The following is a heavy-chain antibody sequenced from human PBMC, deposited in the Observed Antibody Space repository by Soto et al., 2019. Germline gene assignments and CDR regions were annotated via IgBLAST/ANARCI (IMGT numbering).Heavy chain of an antibody. CDR3: AKDRDGAAAGPTKFYGMDV. Sequence: EVQLLESGGGLVQPGGSLRLSCAASGFTFSSYAMSWFRQARVRGLAWVSVIGGSGVSTYYADSVRGRFTISRDNSRTTLYLQTTSLRAEDTAVYYCAKDRDGAAAGPTKFYGMDVWGQGTTVTVSS. D-gene: IGHD6-13*01. J-gene: IGHJ6*02. CDR2: IGGSGVST. V-gene: IGHV3-23*01. CDR1: GFTFSSYA.